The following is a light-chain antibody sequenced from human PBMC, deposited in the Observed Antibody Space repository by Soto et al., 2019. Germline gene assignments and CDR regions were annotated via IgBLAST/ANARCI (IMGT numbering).Light chain of an antibody. V-gene: IGLV2-18*02. CDR3: SSYTTSNTYV. Sequence: QSVLTQPPSVSGSPGQSVATSCTGTSSDVGSNNRVSWYQQPPGTAPKLMIYDVSNRPSGIPDRFSGSKSANTASLTISGLQAEDEADYYCSSYTTSNTYVFGTGTKVTVL. CDR1: SSDVGSNNR. J-gene: IGLJ1*01. CDR2: DVS.